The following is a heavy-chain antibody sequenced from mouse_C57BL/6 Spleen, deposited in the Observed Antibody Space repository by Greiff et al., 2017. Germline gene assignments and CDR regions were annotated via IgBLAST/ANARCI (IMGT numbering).Heavy chain of an antibody. V-gene: IGHV1-64*01. J-gene: IGHJ2*01. CDR3: AREDGDWDVFDY. CDR1: GYTFTSYW. Sequence: QVQLQQPGAELVKPGASVKLSCKASGYTFTSYWMHWVKQRPGQGLEWIGMIHPNSGSTNYNEKFKSKATLTVDKSSSTAYMQLSSLTSEDSAVYYCAREDGDWDVFDYWGQGTTLTVSS. CDR2: IHPNSGST. D-gene: IGHD4-1*01.